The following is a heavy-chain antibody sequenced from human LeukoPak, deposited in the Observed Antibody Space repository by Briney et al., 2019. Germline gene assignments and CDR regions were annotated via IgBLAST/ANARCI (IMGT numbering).Heavy chain of an antibody. D-gene: IGHD6-13*01. J-gene: IGHJ4*02. CDR2: IHYSGAT. CDR1: GGSISSNY. V-gene: IGHV4-59*01. Sequence: SETLSLTCTVSGGSISSNYWSWIRQPPGKGLEWIGYIHYSGATNYNPSLKSRVTISADTSKNQFSLKLSSVTAADTAMYYCARDAAGFNSSWEFDYWGQGTLVTVSP. CDR3: ARDAAGFNSSWEFDY.